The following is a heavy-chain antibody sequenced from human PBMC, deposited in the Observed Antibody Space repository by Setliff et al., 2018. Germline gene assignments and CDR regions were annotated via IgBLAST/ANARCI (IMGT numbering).Heavy chain of an antibody. CDR2: IYTSGST. D-gene: IGHD3-3*01. Sequence: PSETLSLTCTVSGGSISSGNYYWTWIRQPAGEGLEWIGHIYTSGSTNYNPSLKSRVTISVDTSKNQFSLKLSSVTAADTAVYYCARDQFTFWSGPRWFDPWGQGTLVTVSS. CDR3: ARDQFTFWSGPRWFDP. CDR1: GGSISSGNYY. J-gene: IGHJ5*02. V-gene: IGHV4-61*09.